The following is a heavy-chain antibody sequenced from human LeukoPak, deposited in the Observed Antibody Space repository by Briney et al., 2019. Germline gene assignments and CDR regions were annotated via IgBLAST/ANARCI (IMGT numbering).Heavy chain of an antibody. J-gene: IGHJ2*01. V-gene: IGHV4-4*02. CDR1: GGSISGSNW. CDR2: IYHSGRT. Sequence: SETLSLTCAVSGGSISGSNWWSWVRQPPGKGLEWLGEIYHSGRTNYNPSLKSRVTISVDKSKNQFSLKLNFVTAADTAVYYCARDWSTAIRYFDIWGRGTLVIVSS. D-gene: IGHD5/OR15-5a*01. CDR3: ARDWSTAIRYFDI.